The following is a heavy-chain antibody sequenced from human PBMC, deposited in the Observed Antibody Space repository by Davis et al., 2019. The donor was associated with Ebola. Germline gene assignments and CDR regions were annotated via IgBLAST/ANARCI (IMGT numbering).Heavy chain of an antibody. V-gene: IGHV1-18*04. CDR2: ISAYNGNT. J-gene: IGHJ4*02. CDR3: ARDAVVAAIDY. Sequence: ASVKVSCKTSGFTFSSYGISFVRQAPGQGLEWMGWISAYNGNTNYAQKLQGRVTMTTDTSTSTAYMELRSLRSDDTAVYYCARDAVVAAIDYWGQGTLVTVSS. D-gene: IGHD2-15*01. CDR1: GFTFSSYG.